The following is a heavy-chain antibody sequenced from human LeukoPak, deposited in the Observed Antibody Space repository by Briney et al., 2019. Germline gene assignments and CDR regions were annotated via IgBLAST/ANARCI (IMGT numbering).Heavy chain of an antibody. V-gene: IGHV3-23*01. J-gene: IGHJ4*02. Sequence: GGSLRLSCAASGFTFSTYGMNWFRQAPGKGLEWVSAISGSGGSTYYADSVKGRFTISRDNSKNTLYLQMNSLRAEDTSIYFCAKALEQETVIALDSWGQGTLVTVSS. CDR3: AKALEQETVIALDS. CDR2: ISGSGGST. D-gene: IGHD6-13*01. CDR1: GFTFSTYG.